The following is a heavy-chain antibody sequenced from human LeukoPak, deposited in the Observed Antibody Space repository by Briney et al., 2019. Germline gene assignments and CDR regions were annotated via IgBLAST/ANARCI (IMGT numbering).Heavy chain of an antibody. CDR3: TRGGVTTFRYDS. CDR1: GFTLTAYS. CDR2: ISPDSGYI. Sequence: PGGSLRLSCAASGFTLTAYSMNWVGQAPGKGMEGFSAISPDSGYIYYADSGRGRFTISRDNARNSLYLQMSSLRAEDTAFYFCTRGGVTTFRYDSWGQGSLVTVSS. D-gene: IGHD2/OR15-2a*01. J-gene: IGHJ5*01. V-gene: IGHV3-21*01.